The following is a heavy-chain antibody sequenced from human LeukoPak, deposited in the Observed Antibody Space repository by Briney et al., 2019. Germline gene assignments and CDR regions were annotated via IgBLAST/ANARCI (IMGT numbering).Heavy chain of an antibody. V-gene: IGHV3-21*04. D-gene: IGHD1-14*01. J-gene: IGHJ4*02. Sequence: PGGSLRLSCAASGFTFSSYSMDWVRQAPGKGLEWVSSISSSSSYIYYADSVKGRFTISRDNSKNTAYLQMNSLRAEDTAVYYCANLHHPYFGYWGQGTLVTVSS. CDR1: GFTFSSYS. CDR3: ANLHHPYFGY. CDR2: ISSSSSYI.